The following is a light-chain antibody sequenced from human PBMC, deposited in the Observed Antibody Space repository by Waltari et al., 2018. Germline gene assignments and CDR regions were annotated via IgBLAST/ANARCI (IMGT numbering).Light chain of an antibody. J-gene: IGLJ1*01. CDR3: CSYAGSYSYV. CDR1: SSDVGGYNY. V-gene: IGLV2-11*01. CDR2: DVS. Sequence: QSALTQPRSVSGSPGQSVTISFTGTSSDVGGYNYVSWYQQHPGKAPKLMIYDVSKRPSGVPDRFSGSKSGNTASLTISGLQAEDEADYYCCSYAGSYSYVFGTGTKVTVL.